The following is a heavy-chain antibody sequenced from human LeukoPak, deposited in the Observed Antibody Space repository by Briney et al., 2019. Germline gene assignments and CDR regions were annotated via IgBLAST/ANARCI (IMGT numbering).Heavy chain of an antibody. CDR2: INSDGSST. CDR1: GFTFSSYW. CDR3: AREYGGYYPNPIDY. J-gene: IGHJ4*02. V-gene: IGHV3-74*01. Sequence: GGSLRLSCAASGFTFSSYWMHWVRQAPGKGLVWVSRINSDGSSTSYADSVKGRFTISRDNAKNTLYLQMNSLRAEDTAVYYCAREYGGYYPNPIDYWGQGTLVTDSS. D-gene: IGHD1-26*01.